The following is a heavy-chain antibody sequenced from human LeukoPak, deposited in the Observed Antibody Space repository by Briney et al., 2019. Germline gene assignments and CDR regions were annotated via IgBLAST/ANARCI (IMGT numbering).Heavy chain of an antibody. D-gene: IGHD3-10*01. CDR1: GGSVSARDHY. CDR3: ARDLYGSGDFLAESR. J-gene: IGHJ4*02. CDR2: AYYSGST. V-gene: IGHV4-61*08. Sequence: SETLSLTCTVSGGSVSARDHYWSWIRQPPGKGLEWIGYAYYSGSTMYNPSLRSRVTISVDTSKNQFSLRLTSLTAADTAVYYCARDLYGSGDFLAESRWGQGTLVTVSS.